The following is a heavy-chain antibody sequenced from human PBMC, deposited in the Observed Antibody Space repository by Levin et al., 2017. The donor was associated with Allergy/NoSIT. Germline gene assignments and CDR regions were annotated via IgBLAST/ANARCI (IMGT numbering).Heavy chain of an antibody. CDR3: ARDYSSSRPVRCMDV. J-gene: IGHJ6*02. CDR2: IWYDGSNK. D-gene: IGHD6-6*01. V-gene: IGHV3-33*01. CDR1: GFTFSSYG. Sequence: PGGSLRLSCAASGFTFSSYGMHWVRQAPGKGLEWVAVIWYDGSNKYYADSVKGRFTISRDNSKNTLYLQMNSLRAEDTAVYYCARDYSSSRPVRCMDVWGQGTTVTVSS.